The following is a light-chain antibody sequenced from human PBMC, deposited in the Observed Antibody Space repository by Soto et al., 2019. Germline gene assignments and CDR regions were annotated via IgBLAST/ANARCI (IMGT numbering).Light chain of an antibody. CDR1: KNDIGVYDF. Sequence: QSVLTLPPSASGSPGQSVTISCTGTKNDIGVYDFVSWYQHHPGRAPTLIIYEVVQRPSGVPDRFSGPKSGNSASLIVSGLHAADEADYFCKSYAGSNTYVFGSGTKVTVL. CDR3: KSYAGSNTYV. V-gene: IGLV2-8*01. J-gene: IGLJ1*01. CDR2: EVV.